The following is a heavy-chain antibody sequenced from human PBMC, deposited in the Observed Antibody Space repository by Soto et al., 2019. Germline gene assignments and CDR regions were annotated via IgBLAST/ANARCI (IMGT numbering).Heavy chain of an antibody. V-gene: IGHV4-39*01. Sequence: QLQLQESGPGLVKPSETLSLTCTVSGGSISSSSYYWGWIRQPPGKGLEWIGSIYYSGSTYYNPSLKSRVTISVDTSKSQFSLKRSSVTAADTAVYYCARRLYYDSSGFEGGGMDVWGQGTTVTVSS. D-gene: IGHD3-22*01. J-gene: IGHJ6*02. CDR2: IYYSGST. CDR1: GGSISSSSYY. CDR3: ARRLYYDSSGFEGGGMDV.